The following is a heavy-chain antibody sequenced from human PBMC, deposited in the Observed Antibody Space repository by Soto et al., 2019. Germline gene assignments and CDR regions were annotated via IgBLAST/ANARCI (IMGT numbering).Heavy chain of an antibody. CDR1: GGSISSSNW. CDR2: IYHSGST. CDR3: ASAPGGYSSGSQFDY. D-gene: IGHD6-19*01. J-gene: IGHJ4*02. Sequence: SETLSLTCAVSGGSISSSNWGSRVRQPPGKGLEWIGEIYHSGSTNYNPSLKSRVTISVDKSKNQFSLKLSSVTAADTAVYYCASAPGGYSSGSQFDYWGQGTLVTVSS. V-gene: IGHV4-4*02.